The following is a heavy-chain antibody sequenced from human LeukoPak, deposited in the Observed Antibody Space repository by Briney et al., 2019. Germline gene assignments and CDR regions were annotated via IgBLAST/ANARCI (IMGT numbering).Heavy chain of an antibody. V-gene: IGHV1-8*03. Sequence: ASVKVSCKASGYTFTNYDINWVRQATGQGLEWMGWMNPNGGNTGYAQKFQGRVIITRNTSISTAYMELSSLRSEDTAVYYCARVTGYFYYYMDVWGKGTTVTVSS. CDR1: GYTFTNYD. J-gene: IGHJ6*03. CDR2: MNPNGGNT. CDR3: ARVTGYFYYYMDV. D-gene: IGHD1-14*01.